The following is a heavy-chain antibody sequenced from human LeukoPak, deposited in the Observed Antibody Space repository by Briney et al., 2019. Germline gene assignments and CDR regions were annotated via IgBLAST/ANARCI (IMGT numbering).Heavy chain of an antibody. CDR1: GFIFSDYW. J-gene: IGHJ3*01. Sequence: GESLRLSCAASGFIFSDYWMSWVRQAPGKGLEWVANIKEDGSEKYYVDSVKGRFTISRDNAKNSLYLQMNRLRAEDTAIYYCARAYSSNWYDAFDLWGQGTMVTVSS. V-gene: IGHV3-7*01. CDR2: IKEDGSEK. D-gene: IGHD6-13*01. CDR3: ARAYSSNWYDAFDL.